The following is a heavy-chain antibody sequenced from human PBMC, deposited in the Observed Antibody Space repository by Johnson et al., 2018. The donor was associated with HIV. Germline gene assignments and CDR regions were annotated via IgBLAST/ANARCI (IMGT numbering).Heavy chain of an antibody. CDR1: GFTFTNHW. CDR3: VRDTRAWGLIPPIGGFDI. CDR2: INQDGSEK. D-gene: IGHD2-8*01. V-gene: IGHV3-7*05. Sequence: EVQLVESGGGLVQPGGSLRLSCAASGFTFTNHWMSWVRQVPGKGLEWMANINQDGSEKYYVGSLEGRFTISRDNAKNSLYLQMNSLRPDDTAVYYCVRDTRAWGLIPPIGGFDIWGQGTMVTVSS. J-gene: IGHJ3*02.